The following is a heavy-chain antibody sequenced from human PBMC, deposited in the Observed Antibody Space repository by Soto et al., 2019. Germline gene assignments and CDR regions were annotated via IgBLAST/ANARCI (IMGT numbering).Heavy chain of an antibody. J-gene: IGHJ2*01. Sequence: EVQLLESGGGLVQPGGSLRLSCAASGFTFSSYAMSWVRQAPGKGLEWVSAISGSGGSTYYADSVKGRFTISRDNSKNTLYLQMNSLRAEDTAVYYCAKSTIFGVVINNWYFDLWGRGTLVTVSS. V-gene: IGHV3-23*01. CDR3: AKSTIFGVVINNWYFDL. CDR1: GFTFSSYA. CDR2: ISGSGGST. D-gene: IGHD3-3*01.